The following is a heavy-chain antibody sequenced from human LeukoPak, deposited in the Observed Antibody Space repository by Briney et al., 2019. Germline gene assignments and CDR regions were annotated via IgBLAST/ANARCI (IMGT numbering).Heavy chain of an antibody. J-gene: IGHJ4*02. V-gene: IGHV4-4*07. CDR1: GGSISSYY. Sequence: SETLSLTCTVSGGSISSYYWSWIRQPAGKGLEWIGRIYTSGSTNYNPSLKSRVTLSLDTSNNQLSLTVTSVTAADTAVYFCARDGDGGGYPDYWGQGTLVTVSS. D-gene: IGHD3-22*01. CDR3: ARDGDGGGYPDY. CDR2: IYTSGST.